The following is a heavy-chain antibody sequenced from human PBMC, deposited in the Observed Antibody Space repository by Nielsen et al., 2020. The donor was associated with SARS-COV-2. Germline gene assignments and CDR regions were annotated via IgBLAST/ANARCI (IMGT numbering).Heavy chain of an antibody. D-gene: IGHD3-3*01. J-gene: IGHJ4*02. CDR2: INHSGST. CDR3: ARQLGNYDCWSGSVSQPPDY. Sequence: SETLSLTCTVSGGSISSSSYYWGWIRQPPGKGLEWIGEINHSGSTNYNPSLKSRVTISVDTSKNQFSLKLSSVTAADTAVYYCARQLGNYDCWSGSVSQPPDYWGQGTLVTVSS. CDR1: GGSISSSSYY. V-gene: IGHV4-39*01.